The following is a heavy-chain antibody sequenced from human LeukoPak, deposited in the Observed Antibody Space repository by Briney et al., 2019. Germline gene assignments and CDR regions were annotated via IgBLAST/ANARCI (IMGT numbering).Heavy chain of an antibody. J-gene: IGHJ5*02. CDR2: IYHSGST. CDR3: ARGGRGVPFDP. Sequence: SETLSLTCAVSGGSLSSGGYSWSWIRQPPGKGLEWIGYIYHSGSTYYNPSLKSRVTISVARSKNQFSLKLSSVTAADTAVYYCARGGRGVPFDPWGQGTLVTVSS. CDR1: GGSLSSGGYS. D-gene: IGHD3-10*01. V-gene: IGHV4-30-2*01.